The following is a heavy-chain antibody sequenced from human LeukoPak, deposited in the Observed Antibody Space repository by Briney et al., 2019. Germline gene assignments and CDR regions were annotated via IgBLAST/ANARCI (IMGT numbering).Heavy chain of an antibody. CDR1: GGSFSGYY. CDR2: INHSGST. CDR3: ARVAWNDV. J-gene: IGHJ4*02. V-gene: IGHV4-34*01. D-gene: IGHD1-1*01. Sequence: PSETLSLTCAVYGGSFSGYYWSWIRQPPGKGLEWIGKINHSGSTNYNPSLKSRVTISVDTSKNQFSLKLSSVTAADTAVYYCARVAWNDVWGQGTLVTVSS.